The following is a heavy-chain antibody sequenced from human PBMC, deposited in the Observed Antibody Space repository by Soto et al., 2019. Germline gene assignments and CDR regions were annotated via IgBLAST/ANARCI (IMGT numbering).Heavy chain of an antibody. D-gene: IGHD6-13*01. V-gene: IGHV3-30-3*01. Sequence: QVQLVESGGGVVQPGRSLRLSCAASGFTFSTHAMHWVRQAPGKGLECVAIVSFDGTNKYHADSVKGRFTISRDNSKNTLYLQMSGLTPEDTPVYYCARDQTAITTAGGGRIDHWGQGTLVTVSS. J-gene: IGHJ4*02. CDR2: VSFDGTNK. CDR1: GFTFSTHA. CDR3: ARDQTAITTAGGGRIDH.